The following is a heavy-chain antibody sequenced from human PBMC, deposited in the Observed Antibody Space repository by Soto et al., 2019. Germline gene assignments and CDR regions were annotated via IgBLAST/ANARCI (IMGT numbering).Heavy chain of an antibody. J-gene: IGHJ4*02. Sequence: SETLSLTCTVSGGSISSYYWSWIRQPPGKGLEWIGYIYYSGSTNYNPSLKSRVTISVDTSKNQFSLKLSSVTAADTAVYYCARTPFWSGYADELSYYFDYWGQGTLVTVS. V-gene: IGHV4-59*01. CDR2: IYYSGST. CDR1: GGSISSYY. CDR3: ARTPFWSGYADELSYYFDY. D-gene: IGHD3-3*01.